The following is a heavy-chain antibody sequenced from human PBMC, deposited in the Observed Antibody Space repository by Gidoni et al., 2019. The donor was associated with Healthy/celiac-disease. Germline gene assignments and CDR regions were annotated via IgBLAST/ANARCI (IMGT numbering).Heavy chain of an antibody. J-gene: IGHJ4*02. CDR1: GGSISSYY. Sequence: QVQLQESGPGLVKPSETLSLTCTVSGGSISSYYWSWIRQPPGKGLEWIGYIDYSGSTNYNPSLKSRVTISVDTSKNQFSLKLSSVTAADTAVYYCARVSVGGYSDYWGQGTLVTVSS. CDR3: ARVSVGGYSDY. CDR2: IDYSGST. D-gene: IGHD3-22*01. V-gene: IGHV4-59*01.